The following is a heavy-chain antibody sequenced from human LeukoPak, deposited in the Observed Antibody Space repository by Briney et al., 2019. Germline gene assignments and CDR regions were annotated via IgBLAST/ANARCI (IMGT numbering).Heavy chain of an antibody. Sequence: PSETLSLTCTVSGGSISSSSYYWSWIRQPPGKGLEWIGEINHSGNTNYTPSLKSRVTISIDTSKNQFSLKLSSVTAADTAIYYCARPFLRFSSGWHFDYWGQGILVTVSS. D-gene: IGHD6-19*01. CDR2: INHSGNT. J-gene: IGHJ4*02. V-gene: IGHV4-39*07. CDR3: ARPFLRFSSGWHFDY. CDR1: GGSISSSSYY.